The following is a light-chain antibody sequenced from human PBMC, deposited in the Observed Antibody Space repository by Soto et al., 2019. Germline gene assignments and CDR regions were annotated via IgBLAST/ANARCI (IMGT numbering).Light chain of an antibody. J-gene: IGLJ1*01. CDR2: DVS. CDR3: CSYGGSFYV. Sequence: QSALTQPRSVSGSPGQSVTISCTGTTSDVGGYNYVSWYQQYPGKAPKLMIYDVSERPSGVPDRFSGSKSGNTASLTISGLQAEDEADYYCCSYGGSFYVFGTGTKVNVL. CDR1: TSDVGGYNY. V-gene: IGLV2-11*01.